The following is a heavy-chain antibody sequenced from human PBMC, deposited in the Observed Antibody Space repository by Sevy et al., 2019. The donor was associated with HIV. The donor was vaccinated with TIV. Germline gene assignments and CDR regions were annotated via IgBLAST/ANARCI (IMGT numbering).Heavy chain of an antibody. V-gene: IGHV1-24*01. CDR3: ATTNDYYDNRGDTVDY. Sequence: ASVKVSCKVSGSTLTRLSLHWVRQAPGKELEWMASFDPEAGKTVNAQKFQGRVTMTEDTSSETTYMGLSSLRSEAKAGYDCATTNDYYDNRGDTVDYWGQGTLVTVSS. D-gene: IGHD3-22*01. CDR1: GSTLTRLS. CDR2: FDPEAGKT. J-gene: IGHJ4*02.